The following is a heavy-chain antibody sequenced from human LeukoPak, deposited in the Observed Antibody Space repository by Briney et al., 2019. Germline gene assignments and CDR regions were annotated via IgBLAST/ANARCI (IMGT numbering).Heavy chain of an antibody. CDR3: ARYQLPVRYFDF. D-gene: IGHD2-2*01. CDR1: GFTFSDHY. CDR2: IRNKANSYTT. V-gene: IGHV3-72*01. J-gene: IGHJ4*02. Sequence: GGSLRLSCAAPGFTFSDHYMDWIRQAPGKGLEWVARIRNKANSYTTEYAASVEGRFTISRDDSKNSLYLRMNSLKTEDTAVYYCARYQLPVRYFDFWGQGTLVTVSS.